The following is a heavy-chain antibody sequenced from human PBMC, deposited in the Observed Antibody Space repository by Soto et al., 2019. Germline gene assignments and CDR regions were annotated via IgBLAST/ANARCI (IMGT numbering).Heavy chain of an antibody. CDR2: IDPSDYHI. J-gene: IGHJ6*01. CDR1: EYSFTTYL. CDR3: TRILRVAAVLKSKRENNLYYGMEV. D-gene: IGHD3-10*01. V-gene: IGHV5-10-1*01. Sequence: PVESLKSAFSASEYSFTTYLVNCVLQKPGKGLYWMWRIDPSDYHIDYSPSFRGHVTISVDTSINNVYLHWNRLMTSDSAIYYCTRILRVAAVLKSKRENNLYYGMEVWGQGTTV.